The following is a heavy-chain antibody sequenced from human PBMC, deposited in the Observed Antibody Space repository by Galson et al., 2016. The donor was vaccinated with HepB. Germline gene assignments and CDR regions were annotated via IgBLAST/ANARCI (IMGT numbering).Heavy chain of an antibody. CDR1: GFTFDDYA. Sequence: SLRLSCAASGFTFDDYAMHWVRQVPGKGLEWVSLISGDGGGTYYVDSVKGRFTISRDNGKTSLYLQMNTLRTEDTALYYCAKGDGGYYLVVDSWGQGTLVTASS. D-gene: IGHD4-17*01. J-gene: IGHJ4*02. V-gene: IGHV3-43*02. CDR2: ISGDGGGT. CDR3: AKGDGGYYLVVDS.